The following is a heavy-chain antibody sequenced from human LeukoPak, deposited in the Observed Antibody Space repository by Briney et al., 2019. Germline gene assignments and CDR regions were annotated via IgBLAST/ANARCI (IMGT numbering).Heavy chain of an antibody. V-gene: IGHV1-8*01. CDR1: GYTFTSFD. Sequence: ASVKVSCKASGYTFTSFDFSWVRQATGQGLEWMGWMNPNSGNSGYAQRFQGRVTMTRNTAICTAYMELSGLRSDDTAVYYCARVRGNCGDDCYSFDSWGQGTLVTVSS. D-gene: IGHD2-21*01. CDR3: ARVRGNCGDDCYSFDS. CDR2: MNPNSGNS. J-gene: IGHJ4*02.